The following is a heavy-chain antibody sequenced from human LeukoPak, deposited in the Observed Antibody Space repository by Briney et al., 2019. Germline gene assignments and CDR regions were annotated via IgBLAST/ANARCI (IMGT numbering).Heavy chain of an antibody. CDR1: GFIFSSYP. J-gene: IGHJ4*02. D-gene: IGHD6-13*01. Sequence: PGGSPRLSCSTSGFIFSSYPMHWVRQPPGKGLEYVSGITSNGDSTNYADSVKGRFTISRDNSKNTLSLHMSSLRAEDTAVYYCVKDQGEYSSSWYYFDNWGQGTLVTVSS. CDR3: VKDQGEYSSSWYYFDN. CDR2: ITSNGDST. V-gene: IGHV3-64D*06.